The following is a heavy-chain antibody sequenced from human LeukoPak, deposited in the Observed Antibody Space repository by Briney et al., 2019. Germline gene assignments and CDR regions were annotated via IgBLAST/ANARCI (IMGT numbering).Heavy chain of an antibody. Sequence: SETLSLTCTVSGGSISSYYWSWIRQPPGKGLEWIGFIYYSGSTNYNPSLKSRLTISVDTSKSQFSLRLSSVTAADTAVYYCTAASGSYWYFDLWGRGTLVTVSS. V-gene: IGHV4-59*08. D-gene: IGHD6-13*01. CDR2: IYYSGST. J-gene: IGHJ2*01. CDR3: TAASGSYWYFDL. CDR1: GGSISSYY.